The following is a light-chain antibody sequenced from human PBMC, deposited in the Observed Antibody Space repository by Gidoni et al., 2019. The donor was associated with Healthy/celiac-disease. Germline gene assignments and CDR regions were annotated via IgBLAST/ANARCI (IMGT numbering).Light chain of an antibody. CDR2: GAS. V-gene: IGKV3-20*01. CDR1: QSVNSDY. CDR3: QQYGRSPRT. Sequence: EIVLTQSPGTLSLSPGEGVTLSCRASQSVNSDYLAWYQNKPGQAPKVLIAGASTRVTGVPDRFSGSGSGTDFTLTISRLEPEDFAVYYCQQYGRSPRTFGHGTRVEIK. J-gene: IGKJ1*01.